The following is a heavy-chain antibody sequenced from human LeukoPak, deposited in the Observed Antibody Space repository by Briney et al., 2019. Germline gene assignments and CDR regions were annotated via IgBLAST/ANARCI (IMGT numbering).Heavy chain of an antibody. V-gene: IGHV4-34*01. Sequence: PSETLSLTCDVYGGSFSGYYWGWIRQPPGKGLEWIGEINHSGSTNYNPSLKSRVTISVDTSKNQFSLKLSSVTAADTAVYYCARDSSSWYPDYWGQGTLVTVSS. CDR1: GGSFSGYY. CDR3: ARDSSSWYPDY. J-gene: IGHJ4*02. D-gene: IGHD6-13*01. CDR2: INHSGST.